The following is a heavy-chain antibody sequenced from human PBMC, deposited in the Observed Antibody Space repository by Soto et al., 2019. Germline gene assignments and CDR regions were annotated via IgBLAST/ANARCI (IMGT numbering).Heavy chain of an antibody. J-gene: IGHJ4*02. V-gene: IGHV3-23*01. Sequence: GGSLRLSCTASGFTFSDYAMAWVRQAPGKGLEWVSTISVGSSVTYYGDSVKGRFTISRDNAKKTLFLQLNRLSAEDTATYYCAKVLSKNYYYPFDFWGQGTQVTVSS. CDR3: AKVLSKNYYYPFDF. D-gene: IGHD3-10*01. CDR1: GFTFSDYA. CDR2: ISVGSSVT.